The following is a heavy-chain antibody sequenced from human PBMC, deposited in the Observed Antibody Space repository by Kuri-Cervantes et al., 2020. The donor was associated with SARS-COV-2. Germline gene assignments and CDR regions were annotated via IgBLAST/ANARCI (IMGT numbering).Heavy chain of an antibody. CDR1: GFIFDTYA. J-gene: IGHJ3*02. CDR2: ISGTGGSST. Sequence: GESLKISCAASGFIFDTYAMSWVRQAPGKGLEWVSVISGTGGSSTFYADSVKGRFIISRDNSENTLYLQMNSLRAEDTAVYYCARDPDSGSYYGAFDIWGQGTMVTVSS. CDR3: ARDPDSGSYYGAFDI. V-gene: IGHV3-23*01. D-gene: IGHD1-26*01.